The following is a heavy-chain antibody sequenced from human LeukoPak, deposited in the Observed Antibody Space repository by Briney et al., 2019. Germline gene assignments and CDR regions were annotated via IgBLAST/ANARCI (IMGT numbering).Heavy chain of an antibody. CDR1: GGSISSGGYS. D-gene: IGHD3-22*01. Sequence: PSETLSLTCAVSGGSISSGGYSWNWIRQPPGKGLEWIGSIYYTGTIYSGSTYYNPSLKSRVTISVDTSENQFSLKLSSVTAADTAVYYCARHRGYYDSSGYYPYYFDYWGQGTLVTVSS. V-gene: IGHV4-30-4*07. J-gene: IGHJ4*02. CDR2: IYYTGTIYSGST. CDR3: ARHRGYYDSSGYYPYYFDY.